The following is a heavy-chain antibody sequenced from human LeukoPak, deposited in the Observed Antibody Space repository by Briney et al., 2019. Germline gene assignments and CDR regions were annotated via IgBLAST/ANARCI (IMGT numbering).Heavy chain of an antibody. D-gene: IGHD3-3*01. CDR1: GFRFSAYW. CDR2: IFPGDSDT. CDR3: AKYYEFSSSTEVGFDY. V-gene: IGHV5-51*01. J-gene: IGHJ4*02. Sequence: GESLEISCNISGFRFSAYWIAWVRQMPGKGLEWMGIIFPGDSDTTYSPSFQGQVTVSADKSISTAYLQWSNLKASDTAIYYCAKYYEFSSSTEVGFDYWGQGTLVTVSS.